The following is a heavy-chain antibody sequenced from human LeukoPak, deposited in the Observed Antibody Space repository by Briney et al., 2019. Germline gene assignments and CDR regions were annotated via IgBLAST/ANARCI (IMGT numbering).Heavy chain of an antibody. J-gene: IGHJ4*02. CDR2: FAVEDGKT. CDR3: ATGFTTPDY. CDR1: GYTFTSYY. V-gene: IGHV1-24*01. D-gene: IGHD1-1*01. Sequence: ALVKVSCKASGYTFTSYYMHWVRQAPGKGLEWMGTFAVEDGKTMYAQKFRGRVTMTEDTSTDTAYMDLSSLRSDDTAVYYCATGFTTPDYWGQGTLVTVSS.